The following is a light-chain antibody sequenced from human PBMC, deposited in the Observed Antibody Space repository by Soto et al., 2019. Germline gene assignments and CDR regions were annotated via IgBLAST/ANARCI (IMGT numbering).Light chain of an antibody. CDR2: ANN. CDR1: SSNIGSNT. V-gene: IGLV1-44*01. CDR3: AAWDDSLNGYV. Sequence: QSVLTQPPSASGTPGQRITISCSGSSSNIGSNTVNWYQQLPGTAPKLLIYANNHRPSGVPDRSSASKSGTSASLAISGLQSEDEGDYSCAAWDDSLNGYVFGAGTKVTVL. J-gene: IGLJ1*01.